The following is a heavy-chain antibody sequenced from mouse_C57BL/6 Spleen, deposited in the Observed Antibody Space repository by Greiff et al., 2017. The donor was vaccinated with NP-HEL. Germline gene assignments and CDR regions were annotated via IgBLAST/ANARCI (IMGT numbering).Heavy chain of an antibody. CDR1: GYTFTSYW. Sequence: QVQLQQSGAELVRPGSSVKLSCKASGYTFTSYWMHWVKQRPIQGLEWIGNIDPSDSETHYNQKFKDKATLTVDKSSSTSYMQLSSLTSADSAVYYCARSGYYGSSYDYFDYWGQGTTLTVSS. CDR3: ARSGYYGSSYDYFDY. CDR2: IDPSDSET. D-gene: IGHD1-1*01. J-gene: IGHJ2*01. V-gene: IGHV1-52*01.